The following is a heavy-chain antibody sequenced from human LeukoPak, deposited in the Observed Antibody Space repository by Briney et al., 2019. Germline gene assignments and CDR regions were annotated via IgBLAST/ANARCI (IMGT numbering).Heavy chain of an antibody. J-gene: IGHJ4*02. CDR2: MNPKSGNT. Sequence: ASVKVSCKASGGTFSSYAISWVRQAAGQGLEWMGWMNPKSGNTGYAPKFQGRVTMTRTTSINTAYLELSSLRSEDTAVYYCARGPLFEFDYWGQGTPVTVSS. D-gene: IGHD3-3*01. CDR1: GGTFSSYA. V-gene: IGHV1-8*02. CDR3: ARGPLFEFDY.